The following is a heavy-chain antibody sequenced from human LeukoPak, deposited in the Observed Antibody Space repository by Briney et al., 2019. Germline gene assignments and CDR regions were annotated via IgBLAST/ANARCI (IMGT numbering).Heavy chain of an antibody. CDR2: INHSGST. CDR3: ATGIGYYDFWSDPIGWYGMDV. D-gene: IGHD3-3*01. J-gene: IGHJ6*02. Sequence: PSETLSLTCAVYGGSFSGYDWSWIRQPPGKGLEWIGEINHSGSTNYNPSLKSRVTISVDTSKNQFSLKLSSVTAADTAVYYCATGIGYYDFWSDPIGWYGMDVWGQETTVTVFS. CDR1: GGSFSGYD. V-gene: IGHV4-34*01.